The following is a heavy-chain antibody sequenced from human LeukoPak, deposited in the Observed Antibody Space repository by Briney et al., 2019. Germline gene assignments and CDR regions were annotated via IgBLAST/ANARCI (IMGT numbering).Heavy chain of an antibody. CDR2: IYTSGST. CDR3: ARGMVGYSSSWFIFGWFDP. D-gene: IGHD6-13*01. Sequence: PSETLSLTCTVSGGSLSSYYWSWIRQPAGKGLEWIGRIYTSGSTNYNSSLTSRVTMSVDTSKNQFSLKLSSVTAADTAVYYFARGMVGYSSSWFIFGWFDPWGQGTLVTVSS. CDR1: GGSLSSYY. J-gene: IGHJ5*02. V-gene: IGHV4-4*07.